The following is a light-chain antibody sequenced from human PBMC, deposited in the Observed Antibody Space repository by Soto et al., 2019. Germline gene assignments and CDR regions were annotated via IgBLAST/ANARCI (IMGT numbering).Light chain of an antibody. CDR1: HSVSSSY. J-gene: IGKJ1*01. V-gene: IGKV3-20*01. CDR3: QQWGT. CDR2: GAS. Sequence: EIVLTQSPGTLSLSPGERATLSCRASHSVSSSYLAWYQQKPGQAPRLLIYGASSRATGIPDRFSGSGSGTDFTLTISRLEPEDFAVYYCQQWGTFGQGAKV.